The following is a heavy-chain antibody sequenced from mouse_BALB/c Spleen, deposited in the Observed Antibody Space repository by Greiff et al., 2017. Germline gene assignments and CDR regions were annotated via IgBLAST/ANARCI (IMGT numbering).Heavy chain of an antibody. CDR1: GFNIKDTY. D-gene: IGHD5-1*01. Sequence: DVQLQESGAELVKPGASVMLSCTASGFNIKDTYMHWVKQRPEQGLEWIGRIDPANGNTKYDPKFQGKATITADTSSNTAYLQLSSLTSEDTAVYYCAPHYSSSTSIDVWGAGTTVTVSS. V-gene: IGHV14-3*02. J-gene: IGHJ1*01. CDR3: APHYSSSTSIDV. CDR2: IDPANGNT.